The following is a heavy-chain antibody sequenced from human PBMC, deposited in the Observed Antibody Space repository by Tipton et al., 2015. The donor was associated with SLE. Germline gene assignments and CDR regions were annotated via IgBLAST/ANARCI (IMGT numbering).Heavy chain of an antibody. CDR2: IYYLGNT. CDR1: GDSISRSTYY. J-gene: IGHJ6*03. V-gene: IGHV4-39*02. CDR3: AKLRRPAVTLYYMDV. D-gene: IGHD2-15*01. Sequence: TLSLTCTVSGDSISRSTYYWGWIRQPPGKGLEWIGTIYYLGNTYYNPSLKSRVTMSVDTSMNHFSLKLSSVTAADTAVYYCAKLRRPAVTLYYMDVWGKGTTVTISS.